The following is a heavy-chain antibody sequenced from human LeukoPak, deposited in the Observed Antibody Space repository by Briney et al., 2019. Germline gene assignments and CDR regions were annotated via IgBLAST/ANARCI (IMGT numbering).Heavy chain of an antibody. CDR1: GYTFTSYG. CDR2: ISAYNGNT. CDR3: AKEGFSYDFWSGYDYYFDY. V-gene: IGHV1-18*01. D-gene: IGHD3-3*01. Sequence: GASVKVSCKASGYTFTSYGISWVRQAPGQGLEWMGWISAYNGNTNYAQKLQGRVTMTRDTSISTAYMELSRLRSDDTAVYYCAKEGFSYDFWSGYDYYFDYWGQGTLVTVSS. J-gene: IGHJ4*02.